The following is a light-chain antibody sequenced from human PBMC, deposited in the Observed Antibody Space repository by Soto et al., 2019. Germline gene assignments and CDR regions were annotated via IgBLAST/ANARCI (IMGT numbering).Light chain of an antibody. CDR1: QSISNW. Sequence: IQMTQSPSTLSASIGDRVSITCRASQSISNWLAWYQQKPGNAPKLLIYDASSLESGVPSRFSGSGSGTEFTLTISSLQPADFATYYCQQYKSYVWTFGQGTKVEI. J-gene: IGKJ1*01. V-gene: IGKV1-5*01. CDR2: DAS. CDR3: QQYKSYVWT.